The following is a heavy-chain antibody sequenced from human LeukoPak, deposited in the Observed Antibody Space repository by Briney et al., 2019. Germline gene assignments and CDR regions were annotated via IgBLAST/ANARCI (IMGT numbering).Heavy chain of an antibody. CDR1: GDIFSSYA. J-gene: IGHJ4*02. Sequence: SVKVSCKASGDIFSSYALSWVRQAPGQGLEWMGRIIPMLSTTSYAQKFQGRVTITTDESTSTAYMEVRSLRSEDTAVYYCARDPFTFGGLKPKIYFDYWGRGTLVTVSA. D-gene: IGHD3-16*01. V-gene: IGHV1-69*11. CDR2: IIPMLSTT. CDR3: ARDPFTFGGLKPKIYFDY.